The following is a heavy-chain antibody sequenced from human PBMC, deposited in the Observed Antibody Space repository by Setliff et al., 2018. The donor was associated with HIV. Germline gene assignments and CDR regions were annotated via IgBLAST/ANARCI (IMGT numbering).Heavy chain of an antibody. D-gene: IGHD5-18*01. CDR1: GFTLSNFW. V-gene: IGHV3-48*01. CDR2: IYTSSSTI. CDR3: ARREYNYVPRAFDL. Sequence: GGSLRLSCEASGFTLSNFWMSWVRQAPGKGLEWIAYIYTSSSTIHYGDSVKGRFTISRDNAKNSVYLQMNSLRAEDTAVYYCARREYNYVPRAFDLWGQGTMVT. J-gene: IGHJ3*01.